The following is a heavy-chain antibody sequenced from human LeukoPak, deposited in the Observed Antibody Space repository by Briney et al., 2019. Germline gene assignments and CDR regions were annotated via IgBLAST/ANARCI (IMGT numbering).Heavy chain of an antibody. CDR3: ARVRSGSYYFDY. D-gene: IGHD1-26*01. CDR2: IYYSGST. J-gene: IGHJ4*02. Sequence: PSETLSLTCTVSGGSISSYYWGWIRQPPGKGLEWIGSIYYSGSTYYNPSLKSRVTISVDTSKNQFSLKLSSVTAADTAVYYCARVRSGSYYFDYWGQGTLVTVSS. CDR1: GGSISSYY. V-gene: IGHV4-39*07.